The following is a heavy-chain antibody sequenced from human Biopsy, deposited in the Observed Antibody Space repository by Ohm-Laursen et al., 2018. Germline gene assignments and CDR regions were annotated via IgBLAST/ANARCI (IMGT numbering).Heavy chain of an antibody. J-gene: IGHJ5*02. D-gene: IGHD3-22*01. CDR3: TRGGYYYDSLAYYYWFDP. Sequence: SSAKVSCKASGYTFTGYHVHWVRQAPGQGLEWMGWINAKTGDTNYAQKFQGRVTMTRDTSISTAYVDLSSLRSGDTAVYYCTRGGYYYDSLAYYYWFDPWGQGTLVTVSS. CDR1: GYTFTGYH. V-gene: IGHV1-2*02. CDR2: INAKTGDT.